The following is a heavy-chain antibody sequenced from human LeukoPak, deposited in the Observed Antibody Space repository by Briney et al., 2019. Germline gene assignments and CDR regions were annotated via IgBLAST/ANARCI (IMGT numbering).Heavy chain of an antibody. J-gene: IGHJ6*04. Sequence: ASVTVSCKASGSTFTSYGISWVRQAPGQGREGMGWISAYNGNTNYAQKLQGRVTMTTDTSTSTAYMELRSLRSDATAVYSCARVKRITMVRGVISGMDVWGKGTTVTVSS. V-gene: IGHV1-18*04. D-gene: IGHD3-10*01. CDR1: GSTFTSYG. CDR2: ISAYNGNT. CDR3: ARVKRITMVRGVISGMDV.